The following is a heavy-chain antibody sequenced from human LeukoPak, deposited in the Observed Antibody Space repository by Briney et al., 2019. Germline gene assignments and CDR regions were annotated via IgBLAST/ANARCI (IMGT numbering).Heavy chain of an antibody. Sequence: GGSLRLSCAAAGFTFSTYSMNWVRQAPGKGLEWISYISTSSRTIYYVDSVKGRFTISRDNAESSLHLQMDSLRAEDTAVYYCAAAVSGWYPFDFWGQGTLVTVSS. V-gene: IGHV3-48*04. CDR3: AAAVSGWYPFDF. CDR2: ISTSSRTI. J-gene: IGHJ5*01. D-gene: IGHD6-19*01. CDR1: GFTFSTYS.